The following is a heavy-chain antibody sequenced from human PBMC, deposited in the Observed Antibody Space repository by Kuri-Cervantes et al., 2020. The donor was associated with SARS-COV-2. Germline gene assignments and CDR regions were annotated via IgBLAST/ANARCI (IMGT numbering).Heavy chain of an antibody. CDR1: GFTFSSYA. CDR3: AKDPLYRGTYDLGKLDY. CDR2: ISGSGGST. D-gene: IGHD3-3*01. Sequence: GESLKISCAASGFTFSSYAMSWVRQAPGKGLEWVSAISGSGGSTYYADSVKGRFTISRDNSKNTLYLQMNSLRAEDTAVYYCAKDPLYRGTYDLGKLDYWGQGTLVTVSS. J-gene: IGHJ4*02. V-gene: IGHV3-23*01.